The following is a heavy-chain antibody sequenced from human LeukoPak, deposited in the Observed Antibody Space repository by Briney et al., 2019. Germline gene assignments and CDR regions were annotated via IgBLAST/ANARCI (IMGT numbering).Heavy chain of an antibody. J-gene: IGHJ6*04. D-gene: IGHD3-10*02. Sequence: GGSLRLSCAASGFTFSSYGMSWVRQAPGKGLEWVSSISGSVGTIYYADSVKGRFTISRDNSKNSLYLQMNSLRAEDTAVYYCAELGITMIGGVWGKGTTVTISS. CDR3: AELGITMIGGV. CDR1: GFTFSSYG. V-gene: IGHV3-23*01. CDR2: ISGSVGTI.